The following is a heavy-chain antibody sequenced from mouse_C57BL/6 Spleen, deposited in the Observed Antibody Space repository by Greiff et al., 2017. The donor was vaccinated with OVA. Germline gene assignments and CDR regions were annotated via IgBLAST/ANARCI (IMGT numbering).Heavy chain of an antibody. J-gene: IGHJ3*01. V-gene: IGHV1-72*01. CDR1: GYTFTSYW. CDR2: IDPNSGGT. D-gene: IGHD1-1*01. Sequence: QVQLQQPGAELVKPGASVKLSCKASGYTFTSYWMHWVKQRPGRGLEWIGRIDPNSGGTKYNEKFKSKATLTVDKPSSTAYMQLSSLTSEDSAVFSGARDSSSSGFSGIAYWGQGTLVTVSA. CDR3: ARDSSSSGFSGIAY.